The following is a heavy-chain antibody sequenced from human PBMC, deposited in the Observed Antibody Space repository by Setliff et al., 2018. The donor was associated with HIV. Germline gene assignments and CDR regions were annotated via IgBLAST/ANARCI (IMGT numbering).Heavy chain of an antibody. CDR1: GVTFGSYS. V-gene: IGHV3-21*05. CDR3: VRDLMWAFDM. D-gene: IGHD2-21*01. J-gene: IGHJ3*02. Sequence: NPGGSLRLSCAASGVTFGSYSMNWVRQAPGKGLEWISYITKRADETHHADSVKGRFSISRDTAKNSLYLKRNSLRPEDTALYYCVRDLMWAFDMWGPGTMVTVSS. CDR2: ITKRADET.